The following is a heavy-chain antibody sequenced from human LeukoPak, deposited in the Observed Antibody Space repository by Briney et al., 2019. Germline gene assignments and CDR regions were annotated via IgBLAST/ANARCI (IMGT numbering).Heavy chain of an antibody. J-gene: IGHJ5*02. CDR1: RASLSSGRHY. CDR2: VFYTGST. Sequence: SETLSLTCTVSRASLSSGRHYWAWIRLPPGEGLEWIGTVFYTGSTYYNPSLKSRVTMSVDTSHNQFSLKLNSVTAADTAIYFCARRSPTSQVWFDPCGLGTRVTVSS. CDR3: ARRSPTSQVWFDP. V-gene: IGHV4-39*01.